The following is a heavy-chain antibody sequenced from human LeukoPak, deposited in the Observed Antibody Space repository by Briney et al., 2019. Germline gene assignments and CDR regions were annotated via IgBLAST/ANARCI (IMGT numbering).Heavy chain of an antibody. CDR2: ISSSSSYI. CDR3: ARDQSRDMIVVEGSYWYFDL. D-gene: IGHD3-22*01. V-gene: IGHV3-21*01. CDR1: GFTFSSYS. J-gene: IGHJ2*01. Sequence: GGSLRLSCAASGFTFSSYSMNWVRQAPGKGLEWVSSISSSSSYIYYADSVRGRFTIYRDNAKNSLYLQMNSLRAEDTAVYYCARDQSRDMIVVEGSYWYFDLWGRGTLVTVSS.